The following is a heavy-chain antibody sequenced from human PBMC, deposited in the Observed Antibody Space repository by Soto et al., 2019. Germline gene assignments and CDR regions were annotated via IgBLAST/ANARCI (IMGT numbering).Heavy chain of an antibody. Sequence: ASVKVSCKASGYTFTSYAMHWVRQAPGQRLEWMGWINAGNGNTKYSQKFQGRVTITRDTSASTAYMELSSLRSEDTAVYYCARVRADFLRYSSGPSDYWGQGTLVTVSS. CDR2: INAGNGNT. J-gene: IGHJ4*02. D-gene: IGHD6-19*01. CDR1: GYTFTSYA. CDR3: ARVRADFLRYSSGPSDY. V-gene: IGHV1-3*01.